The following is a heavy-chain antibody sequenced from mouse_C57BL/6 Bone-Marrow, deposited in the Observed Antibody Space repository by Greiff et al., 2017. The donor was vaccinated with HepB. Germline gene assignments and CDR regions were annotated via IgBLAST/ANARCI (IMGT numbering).Heavy chain of an antibody. J-gene: IGHJ3*01. V-gene: IGHV1-81*01. CDR1: GYTFTSYG. CDR2: IYPRSGNT. Sequence: VKLMESGAELARPGASVKLSCKASGYTFTSYGISWVKQRTGQGLEWIGEIYPRSGNTYYNEKFKGKATLTADKSSSTAYMELRSLTSEDSAVYFCARLLNWAWFAYWGQGTLVTVSA. D-gene: IGHD4-1*01. CDR3: ARLLNWAWFAY.